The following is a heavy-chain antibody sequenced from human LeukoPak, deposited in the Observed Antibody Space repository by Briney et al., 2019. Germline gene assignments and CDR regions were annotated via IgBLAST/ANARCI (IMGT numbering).Heavy chain of an antibody. D-gene: IGHD2-21*01. Sequence: GGSLRLSCAASGFTFSSYEMNWVRQAPGKGLEWVSYISSSGSTIYYADSVKGRFTISRDNSKNSLYLQLSSLRAEDTAVYYCARLMGNETGSGACGYWGQGTLVTVSS. CDR2: ISSSGSTI. CDR1: GFTFSSYE. CDR3: ARLMGNETGSGACGY. V-gene: IGHV3-48*03. J-gene: IGHJ4*02.